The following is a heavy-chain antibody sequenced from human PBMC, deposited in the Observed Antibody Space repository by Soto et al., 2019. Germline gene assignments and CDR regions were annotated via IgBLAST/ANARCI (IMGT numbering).Heavy chain of an antibody. CDR1: GFTFSSYW. J-gene: IGHJ4*02. V-gene: IGHV3-7*03. D-gene: IGHD3-3*01. Sequence: EVQLVESGGGLVQPGGSLRLSCAASGFTFSSYWMSWVRQAPGKGLEWVANIKQDGSEKYYVDSVKGRFTISRDNAKNSLYLQMNSLGAEDTAVYYCAREGETDFWSGYKSALDYWGQGTLVTVSS. CDR3: AREGETDFWSGYKSALDY. CDR2: IKQDGSEK.